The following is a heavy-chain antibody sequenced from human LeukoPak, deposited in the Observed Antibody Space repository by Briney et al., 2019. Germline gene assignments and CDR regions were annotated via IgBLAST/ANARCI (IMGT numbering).Heavy chain of an antibody. CDR2: ISSSSSYI. J-gene: IGHJ6*02. D-gene: IGHD3-10*01. CDR3: AKDMSREGVRGAPSYYYYGMDV. Sequence: GGSLRLSCAASGFTFSSYAMSWVRQAPGKGLEWVSSISSSSSYIYYADSVKGRFTISRDNAKNSLYLQMNSLRAEDTALYYCAKDMSREGVRGAPSYYYYGMDVWGQGTTVTVSS. CDR1: GFTFSSYA. V-gene: IGHV3-21*04.